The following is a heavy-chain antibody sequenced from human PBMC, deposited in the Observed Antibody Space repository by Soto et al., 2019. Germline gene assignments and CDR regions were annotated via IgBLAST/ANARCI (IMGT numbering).Heavy chain of an antibody. CDR2: LSYDGSNK. V-gene: IGHV3-30-3*01. CDR1: GFTFSSYA. D-gene: IGHD4-4*01. Sequence: QVQLVESGGGVFQPGRSLRLSCAASGFTFSSYAMHWVRQAPGKGLEWGAVLSYDGSNKDYADSVKGRFTISRDNSKNXLYLQMNSLRAEDTAVYYCARPLWRDDYNWGYFDLWGRGTLVTVSS. J-gene: IGHJ2*01. CDR3: ARPLWRDDYNWGYFDL.